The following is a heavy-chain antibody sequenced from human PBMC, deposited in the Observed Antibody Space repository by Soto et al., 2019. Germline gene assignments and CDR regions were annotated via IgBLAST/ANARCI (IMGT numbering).Heavy chain of an antibody. CDR1: GGSISSGGYS. J-gene: IGHJ4*02. V-gene: IGHV4-30-2*01. CDR2: IYHSGNT. CDR3: ARDGVGYGSGSFDD. D-gene: IGHD3-10*01. Sequence: QLQLQESGSGLVKPSQTLSLTCAVSGGSISSGGYSWSWIRQPPGKGLEWIGYIYHSGNTYYNPSLKSRVTISVDRSKNQFSLKLSSVTAADTAVYYCARDGVGYGSGSFDDWGQGTLVTVSS.